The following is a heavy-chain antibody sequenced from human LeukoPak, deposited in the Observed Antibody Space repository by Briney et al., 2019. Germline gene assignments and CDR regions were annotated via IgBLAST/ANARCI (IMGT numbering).Heavy chain of an antibody. V-gene: IGHV1-2*02. J-gene: IGHJ4*02. CDR2: INPNSGDT. CDR3: ARSPPTTYHCDY. D-gene: IGHD1-1*01. CDR1: GYTPNDYY. Sequence: ASVKVSCKASGYTPNDYYLHWVRQAPGQGLEWLGWINPNSGDTKYAQNFQGRVTMTRDTSITTAYMELSRLRTDDTVVYYCARSPPTTYHCDYWGQGTLVTVSS.